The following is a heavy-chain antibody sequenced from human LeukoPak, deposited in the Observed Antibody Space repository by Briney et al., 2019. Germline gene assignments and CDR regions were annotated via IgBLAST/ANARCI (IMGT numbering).Heavy chain of an antibody. CDR2: IRYDGSNK. Sequence: GGSLRLSCAASGFTFSSYGMHWVRQAPGKGLEWVAFIRYDGSNKYYADSVKGRFTISRDNSKNTLYLQMNSLRAEDTAVYYCATHSPITFGGVHAFDIWGQGTMVTVSS. V-gene: IGHV3-30*02. J-gene: IGHJ3*02. CDR3: ATHSPITFGGVHAFDI. CDR1: GFTFSSYG. D-gene: IGHD3-16*01.